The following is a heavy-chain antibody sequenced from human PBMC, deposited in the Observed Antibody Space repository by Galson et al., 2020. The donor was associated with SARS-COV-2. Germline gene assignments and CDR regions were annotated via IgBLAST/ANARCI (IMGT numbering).Heavy chain of an antibody. Sequence: SETLSLTCTVSGGSISSYYWSWIRQPPGKGLEWIGYIYYSGSTNYNPSLKSRVTISVDTSKNQFSLKLSSVTAADTAVYYCARGTGTYYYDSTGEGNFDYWGQGTLVTVSS. CDR1: GGSISSYY. CDR2: IYYSGST. J-gene: IGHJ4*02. D-gene: IGHD3-22*01. V-gene: IGHV4-59*01. CDR3: ARGTGTYYYDSTGEGNFDY.